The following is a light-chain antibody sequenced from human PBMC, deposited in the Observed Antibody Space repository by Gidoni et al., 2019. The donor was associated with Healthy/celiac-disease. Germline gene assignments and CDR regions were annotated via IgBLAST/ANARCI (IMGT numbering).Light chain of an antibody. CDR2: WAS. J-gene: IGKJ2*01. V-gene: IGKV4-1*01. CDR1: QSVLYSSNNKNY. CDR3: QQYYSTRTT. Sequence: DIVMTQSPDSLAVSLGERATINCKSSQSVLYSSNNKNYLAWYQQKPGQPPKLLIYWASTRESGVPDRFSGSGSGTDFTLTISSLQAEDVAVYYCQQYYSTRTTFXQXTKLEIK.